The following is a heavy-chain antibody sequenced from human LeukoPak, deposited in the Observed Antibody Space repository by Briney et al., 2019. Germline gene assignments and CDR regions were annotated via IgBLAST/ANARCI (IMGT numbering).Heavy chain of an antibody. D-gene: IGHD1-1*01. V-gene: IGHV3-7*01. Sequence: GGSLRLSCAASGFTFSTYWMGWVRQAPGMGLEWVANIKPDGSDQYYVDSVKGRFTTSRDNAKDSLYLQMNSLRAEDTAVYYCARLYNSRTTFDYWGQGALVTVSS. CDR3: ARLYNSRTTFDY. J-gene: IGHJ4*02. CDR1: GFTFSTYW. CDR2: IKPDGSDQ.